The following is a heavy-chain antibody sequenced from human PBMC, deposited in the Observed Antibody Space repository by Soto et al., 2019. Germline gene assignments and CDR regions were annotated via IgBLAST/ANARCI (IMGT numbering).Heavy chain of an antibody. Sequence: ASVKVSCKASGYTFTSYGISWVRQAPGQGLEWMGWISAYNGNTNYAQKLQGRVTMTTDTSTSTAYMELRSLRSDDTAVYYCARDTYCGGDCTYCGMDVWGQGTTVTVSS. J-gene: IGHJ6*02. V-gene: IGHV1-18*04. D-gene: IGHD2-21*02. CDR2: ISAYNGNT. CDR1: GYTFTSYG. CDR3: ARDTYCGGDCTYCGMDV.